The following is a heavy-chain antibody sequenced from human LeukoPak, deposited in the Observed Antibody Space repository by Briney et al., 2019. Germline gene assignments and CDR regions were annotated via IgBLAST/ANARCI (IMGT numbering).Heavy chain of an antibody. Sequence: SVKVSCKASGGTFSSYAISWVRQAPGQGLEWMGGIIPIFGTANYAQEFQGRVTITADESTSTAYMELSSLRSEDTAVYYCARATYYYDSSGYSFSYWGQGTLVTVSS. J-gene: IGHJ4*02. CDR1: GGTFSSYA. D-gene: IGHD3-22*01. CDR2: IIPIFGTA. CDR3: ARATYYYDSSGYSFSY. V-gene: IGHV1-69*01.